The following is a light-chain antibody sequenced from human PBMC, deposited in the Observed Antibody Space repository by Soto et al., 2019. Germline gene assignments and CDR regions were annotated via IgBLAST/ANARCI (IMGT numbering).Light chain of an antibody. CDR2: SAS. J-gene: IGKJ1*01. CDR1: QSLSIN. Sequence: EIVMTQSPATLSVSPGERATLSCRASQSLSINLAWYQQKPGQAPRLLIYSASTRATGIPSRFSGSGSGTEFTLTISSLQPDDFATYYCQQYNSYPWTFGQGTKVDIK. CDR3: QQYNSYPWT. V-gene: IGKV3-15*01.